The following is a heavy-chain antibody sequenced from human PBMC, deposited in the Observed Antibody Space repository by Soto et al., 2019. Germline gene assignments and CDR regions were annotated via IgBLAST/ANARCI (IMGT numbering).Heavy chain of an antibody. Sequence: QVQLVQSGAEVKKPGASVKVSCKASGYTFTSYGISWVRQAPGQGLEWMGWISAYNGNTNYAQKLQGRVTMTTDTSTSKAYMALRSLRSDDTAVYYCASWGAAAGKNYYYGMDVWGQGTTVTVSS. J-gene: IGHJ6*02. CDR3: ASWGAAAGKNYYYGMDV. CDR1: GYTFTSYG. CDR2: ISAYNGNT. D-gene: IGHD6-13*01. V-gene: IGHV1-18*01.